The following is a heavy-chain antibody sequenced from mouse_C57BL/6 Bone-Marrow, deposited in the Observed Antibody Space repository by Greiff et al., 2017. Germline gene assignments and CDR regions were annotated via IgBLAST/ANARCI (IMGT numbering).Heavy chain of an antibody. CDR2: IYPGDGGT. V-gene: IGHV1-82*01. CDR3: AKLGPWFAY. Sequence: VQLQQSGPELVKPGASVKISCKASGYAFSSSWMNWVKQRPGKGLEWIGRIYPGDGGTNYNGKFKGKATLTADKSSSTAYMQLSSLTSEDSAVYFCAKLGPWFAYWGQGTLVTVSA. D-gene: IGHD4-1*01. CDR1: GYAFSSSW. J-gene: IGHJ3*01.